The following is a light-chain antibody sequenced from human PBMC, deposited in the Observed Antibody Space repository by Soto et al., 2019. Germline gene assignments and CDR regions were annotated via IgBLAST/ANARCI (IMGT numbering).Light chain of an antibody. V-gene: IGKV3-11*01. J-gene: IGKJ2*01. CDR2: DAS. CDR1: QSVSSY. CDR3: QHRGST. Sequence: IVLTQSPATLSLSPGERANLSCRASQSVSSYFAWYQQKPGQAPRLLIYDASNRATGIPARFSGGGSGTDFTRTISGLEPEDFAVYYCQHRGSTFGQGTKLEIK.